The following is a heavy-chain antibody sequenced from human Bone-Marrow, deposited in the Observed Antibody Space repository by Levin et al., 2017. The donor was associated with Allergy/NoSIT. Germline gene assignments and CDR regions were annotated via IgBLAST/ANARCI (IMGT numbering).Heavy chain of an antibody. CDR2: INHSGST. Sequence: SQTLSLTCAVYGGSFSGYYWSWIRQPPGKGLEWIGEINHSGSTNYNPSLKSRVTISVDTSKNQFSLKLSSVTAADTAVYYCAGGYCSSTSCSNDDYWGQGTLVTVSS. D-gene: IGHD2-2*01. CDR1: GGSFSGYY. CDR3: AGGYCSSTSCSNDDY. J-gene: IGHJ4*02. V-gene: IGHV4-34*01.